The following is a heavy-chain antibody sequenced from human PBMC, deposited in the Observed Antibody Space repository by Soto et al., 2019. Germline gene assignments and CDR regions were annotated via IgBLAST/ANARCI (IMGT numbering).Heavy chain of an antibody. J-gene: IGHJ6*02. CDR3: ARTYYYHYGMDV. CDR2: FDPEDGET. V-gene: IGHV1-24*01. Sequence: ASVKVSCKVSGYTLTELSMHWVRQAPGKGLEWMGGFDPEDGETIYAQKFQGRVTMTEDTSTDTAYMELSSLRSEDTAVYYCARTYYYHYGMDVWGQGTTVTVSS. CDR1: GYTLTELS. D-gene: IGHD1-1*01.